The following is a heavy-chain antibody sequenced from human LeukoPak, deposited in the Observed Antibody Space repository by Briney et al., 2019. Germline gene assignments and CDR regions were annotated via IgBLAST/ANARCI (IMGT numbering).Heavy chain of an antibody. CDR1: GFTFSSYE. J-gene: IGHJ4*02. CDR3: AGDLPR. CDR2: ISSSGGTV. V-gene: IGHV3-48*03. Sequence: GGSLRLSCAASGFTFSSYEMSWVRQAPGKGLEWASYISSSGGTVKYADSVEGRFTISRDNAKNSLYLQMNSLRAEDTAVYYCAGDLPRWGQGTLVTVSS.